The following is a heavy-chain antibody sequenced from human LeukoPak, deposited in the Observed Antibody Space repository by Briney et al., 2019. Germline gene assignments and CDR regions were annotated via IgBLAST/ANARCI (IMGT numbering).Heavy chain of an antibody. Sequence: GRSLRLSCAASGFTFGSYAMHWVRQAPGKGLEWVAVISYDGSNKYYADSVKGRFTISRDNSKNTLYLQMNSLRAEDTAVYYCAKGGQLVGGWFDPWGQGTLVTVSS. CDR3: AKGGQLVGGWFDP. V-gene: IGHV3-30*04. D-gene: IGHD6-6*01. CDR1: GFTFGSYA. J-gene: IGHJ5*02. CDR2: ISYDGSNK.